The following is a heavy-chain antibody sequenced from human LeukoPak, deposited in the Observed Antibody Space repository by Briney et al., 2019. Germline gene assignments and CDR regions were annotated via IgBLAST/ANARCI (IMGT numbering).Heavy chain of an antibody. J-gene: IGHJ4*02. Sequence: PSENLSLTCTVSGGPISSYYWSWIRQPPGKGLEWIGYIYYSGSTNYNPSLKSRVTISVDTSKNQFSLKLSSVTAADTAVYYCARHEYYYSFDYWGQGTLVTVSS. D-gene: IGHD3-10*01. CDR3: ARHEYYYSFDY. CDR1: GGPISSYY. CDR2: IYYSGST. V-gene: IGHV4-59*08.